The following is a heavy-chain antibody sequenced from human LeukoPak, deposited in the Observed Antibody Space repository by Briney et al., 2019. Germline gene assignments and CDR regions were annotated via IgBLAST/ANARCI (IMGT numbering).Heavy chain of an antibody. Sequence: PSETLSLTCAVYGGSFSGYYWSWIRQPPGKGLEWIGEINHSGSTNYNPSLKSRVTISVDTSKNQFSLKLSSVTAADTSVYYCARGRGWTGYYFDYWGQGTLVTVSS. CDR3: ARGRGWTGYYFDY. CDR1: GGSFSGYY. J-gene: IGHJ4*02. V-gene: IGHV4-34*01. D-gene: IGHD2-15*01. CDR2: INHSGST.